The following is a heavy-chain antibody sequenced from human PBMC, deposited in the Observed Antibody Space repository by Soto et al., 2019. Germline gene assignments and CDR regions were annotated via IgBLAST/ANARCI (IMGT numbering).Heavy chain of an antibody. V-gene: IGHV4-59*04. CDR2: IDYNGVT. J-gene: IGHJ4*02. D-gene: IGHD2-15*01. Sequence: TSETRSLTCTVAAGSISTYYWSWLRQPPGKGLEWIGYIDYNGVTYSNPSLKSRVTISRDTSKNQFSLKLTSVTAADTALYYCGKVLVGATGHTDSDSWGPGTLVTVSS. CDR1: AGSISTYY. CDR3: GKVLVGATGHTDSDS.